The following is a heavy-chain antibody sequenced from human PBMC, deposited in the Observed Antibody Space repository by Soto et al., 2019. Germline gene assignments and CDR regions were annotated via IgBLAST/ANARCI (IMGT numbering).Heavy chain of an antibody. J-gene: IGHJ5*02. CDR2: IYYSGRT. Sequence: QVQLQESGPGLVKPSQTLSLTCTVSGGSISSGDYYWSWIRQPPGKGLEWIGFIYYSGRTYYNPSLKSRVTISVDTFKNQFSLKLSSVTAADTAVYYCARERPDGARLVPWGQGTLVTVSS. V-gene: IGHV4-30-4*01. CDR3: ARERPDGARLVP. D-gene: IGHD6-6*01. CDR1: GGSISSGDYY.